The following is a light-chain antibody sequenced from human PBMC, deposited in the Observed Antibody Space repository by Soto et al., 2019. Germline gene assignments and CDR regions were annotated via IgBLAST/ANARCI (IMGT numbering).Light chain of an antibody. CDR1: QSVSSSY. J-gene: IGKJ2*01. CDR3: QQYGSSKAT. V-gene: IGKV3-20*01. CDR2: GAS. Sequence: EIVLTQSPGTLSLSPGERATLSCRASQSVSSSYLAWYQQKPGQAPRLLIYGASSRATGIPDRFSGSGSGTDFTLTISRPEPEDFAVYYWQQYGSSKATFGQGTKLEIK.